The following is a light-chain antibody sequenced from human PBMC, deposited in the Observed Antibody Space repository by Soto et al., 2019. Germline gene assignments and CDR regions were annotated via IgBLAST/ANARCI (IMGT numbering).Light chain of an antibody. J-gene: IGKJ1*01. V-gene: IGKV3-20*01. CDR1: QSVSSNY. Sequence: EIVLTQSPGTLSLSPGERATLSCRSSQSVSSNYLAWYQQKPDQAPRLVIYDVSGRATGIPDSFSGSGSGTDFTLTISRLEPEDFAVYYCQQYGRSPTFGQGTKVEIK. CDR2: DVS. CDR3: QQYGRSPT.